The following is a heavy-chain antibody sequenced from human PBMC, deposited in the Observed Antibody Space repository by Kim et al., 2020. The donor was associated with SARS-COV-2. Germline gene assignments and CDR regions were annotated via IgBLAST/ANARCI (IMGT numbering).Heavy chain of an antibody. V-gene: IGHV4-39*01. CDR3: ASLIRYTYGA. Sequence: SETLSLTCNVSGGSISRSPYYWGWIRQPPGKRLEWIGSCFHSGNTYYNPSLRGRVTISVDTSQNQFSLRLSSVTAADTGVYYCASLIRYTYGAWGQGTLVAVSS. D-gene: IGHD5-18*01. J-gene: IGHJ5*02. CDR2: CFHSGNT. CDR1: GGSISRSPYY.